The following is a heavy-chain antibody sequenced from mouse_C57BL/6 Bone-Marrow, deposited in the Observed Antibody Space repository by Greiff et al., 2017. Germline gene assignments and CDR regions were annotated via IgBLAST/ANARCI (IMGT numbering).Heavy chain of an antibody. CDR1: GYAFSSSW. J-gene: IGHJ1*03. Sequence: QVQLQQSGPELVKPGASVKISCKASGYAFSSSWMNWVKQRPGKGLEWIGRIYPGDGDTNYTGKFKGKATLTADTSSSTAYMQLSSLTSEDSAVYFGASSGDYDGRSYCYWYVEVWGTGTTVTVAS. CDR3: ASSGDYDGRSYCYWYVEV. D-gene: IGHD1-1*01. V-gene: IGHV1-82*01. CDR2: IYPGDGDT.